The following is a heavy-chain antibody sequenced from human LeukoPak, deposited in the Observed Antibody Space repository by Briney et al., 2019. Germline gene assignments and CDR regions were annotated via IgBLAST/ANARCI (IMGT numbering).Heavy chain of an antibody. D-gene: IGHD3-16*01. Sequence: GGSLRLSCAASGFTFDDYAMHWVRQAPGKGLEWVSGISWNSGSIGYADSVKGRFTISRDNAKNSLYLQMNSLRAEDTAVYYCAREEAYYWGQGTLVTVSS. V-gene: IGHV3-9*01. CDR1: GFTFDDYA. J-gene: IGHJ4*02. CDR2: ISWNSGSI. CDR3: AREEAYY.